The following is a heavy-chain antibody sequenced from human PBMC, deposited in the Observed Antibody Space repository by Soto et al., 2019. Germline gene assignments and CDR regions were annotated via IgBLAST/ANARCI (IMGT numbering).Heavy chain of an antibody. CDR1: GFTFSDYY. Sequence: QVQLVESGGGLVKPGGSLRLSCVASGFTFSDYYMSWIRQAPGKGLEGVSYISTSGTTIFYADSVKGRFTISRYNANNSLYRQRNRRRAEDTAVYYCARVFSCSLVPGRFDPWGRGTLVTVSS. CDR3: ARVFSCSLVPGRFDP. V-gene: IGHV3-11*01. CDR2: ISTSGTTI. D-gene: IGHD2-21*01. J-gene: IGHJ5*02.